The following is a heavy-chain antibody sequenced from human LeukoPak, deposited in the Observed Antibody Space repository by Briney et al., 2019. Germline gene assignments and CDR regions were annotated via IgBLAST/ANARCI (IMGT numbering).Heavy chain of an antibody. CDR2: IKQDGSEK. Sequence: PGGSLRLSCAASGFTFSSYWMSWVRQAPGEGLEWVANIKQDGSEKCYVDSVKGRFTISRDNAKNSLYLQMNSLRAEDTAVYYCARGFIAAAGYIDYFDYWGQGTLVTVSS. V-gene: IGHV3-7*01. CDR3: ARGFIAAAGYIDYFDY. D-gene: IGHD6-13*01. J-gene: IGHJ4*02. CDR1: GFTFSSYW.